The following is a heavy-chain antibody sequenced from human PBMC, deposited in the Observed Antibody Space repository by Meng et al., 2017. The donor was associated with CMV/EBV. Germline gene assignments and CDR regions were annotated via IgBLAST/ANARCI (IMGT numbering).Heavy chain of an antibody. J-gene: IGHJ4*02. CDR2: IKQDGTEK. Sequence: GGSLRLSCVASGFNSNAYWMTWVRQVPGKALEWVANIKQDGTEKYYVPSVEGRFIISRDNAKSSLYLQMNDLRVEDTAVYYCATTTNGCFDNWGQGALVTVSS. V-gene: IGHV3-7*01. CDR3: ATTTNGCFDN. D-gene: IGHD2-8*01. CDR1: GFNSNAYW.